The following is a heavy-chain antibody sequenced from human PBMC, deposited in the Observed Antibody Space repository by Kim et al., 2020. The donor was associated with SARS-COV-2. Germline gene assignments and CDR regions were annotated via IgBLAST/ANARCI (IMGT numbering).Heavy chain of an antibody. Sequence: GGSLRLSCAASGFTFSSYEMNWVRQAPGKGLEWDSYISSSGSTIYYADSVKGRFTISRDNAKNSLYLQMNSLRAEDTAVYYCAGGRSSGWYFFDATSRTRSPTSSPPYYWGQGTLVTVSS. V-gene: IGHV3-48*03. CDR3: AGGRSSGWYFFDATSRTRSPTSSPPYY. CDR1: GFTFSSYE. D-gene: IGHD6-19*01. CDR2: ISSSGSTI. J-gene: IGHJ4*02.